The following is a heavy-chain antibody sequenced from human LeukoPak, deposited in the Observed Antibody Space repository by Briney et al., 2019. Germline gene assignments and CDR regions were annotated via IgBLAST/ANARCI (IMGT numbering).Heavy chain of an antibody. CDR3: ERGMITFGGVIAY. V-gene: IGHV1-8*01. Sequence: ASVKVSCKASGYTFTSYDINWVRQATGQGLEWMGWMNPNSGNTGYAQKFQGRVTMTRNTSISTAYMELSSLRSEDTAVYYCERGMITFGGVIAYWGQGTLVTVSS. CDR1: GYTFTSYD. CDR2: MNPNSGNT. J-gene: IGHJ4*02. D-gene: IGHD3-16*01.